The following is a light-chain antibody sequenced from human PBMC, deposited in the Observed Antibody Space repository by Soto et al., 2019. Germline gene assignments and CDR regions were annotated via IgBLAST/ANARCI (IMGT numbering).Light chain of an antibody. CDR3: TSYVGNNIWV. J-gene: IGLJ3*02. CDR2: NTN. V-gene: IGLV7-43*01. Sequence: QAVVTQEPSLSVSPGGTVTLTCASSTGEVTSGYYPSWIQQKPGQVPRSLIYNTNNKHSWTPVRFSGSLLGGRAALTLSDVQPEYEADYYCTSYVGNNIWVFGGGTKLTVL. CDR1: TGEVTSGYY.